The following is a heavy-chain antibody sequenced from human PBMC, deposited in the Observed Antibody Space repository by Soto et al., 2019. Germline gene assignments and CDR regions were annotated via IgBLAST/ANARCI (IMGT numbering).Heavy chain of an antibody. V-gene: IGHV3-33*01. D-gene: IGHD3-22*01. CDR1: GFTFSSYG. Sequence: GGSLRLSCAASGFTFSSYGMHWVRQAPGKGLEWVAAIWYDGSNKYYADSVMGRFTISRDNSKNTLYLQMNSLRAEDTAVYYCERDYDSSGYPRYYFDYWGQGPLVTVS. J-gene: IGHJ4*02. CDR2: IWYDGSNK. CDR3: ERDYDSSGYPRYYFDY.